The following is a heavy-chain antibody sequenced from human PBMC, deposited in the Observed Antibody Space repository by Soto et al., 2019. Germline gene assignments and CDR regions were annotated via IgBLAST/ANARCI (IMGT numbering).Heavy chain of an antibody. CDR2: INPATGAA. J-gene: IGHJ3*02. CDR3: ARGGGVGVAGSAAFDM. V-gene: IGHV1-2*01. D-gene: IGHD3-3*01. CDR1: GYPVTAYY. Sequence: QLHLVQSGAVVKKPGASVTVSCSASGYPVTAYYMHWVRQAPGRGLEWMGGINPATGAAKYTQTFQGEVTSPRATPTSTVFMELGGLTPEDTAAFSWARGGGVGVAGSAAFDMWGQGTLVTVSS.